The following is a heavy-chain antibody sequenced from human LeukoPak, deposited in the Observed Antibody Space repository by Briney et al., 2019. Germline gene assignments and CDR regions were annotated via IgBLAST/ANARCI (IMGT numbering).Heavy chain of an antibody. Sequence: SETLSLTCTVSGGSISSYYWSWMRQPPGKGLEWIGYLYYSGSTNYNPSLKSRVTISVDTSKDQFSLKLSSVTAADTAVYYCARGKARGYGYYYYYMDVWGKGTTVTVSS. V-gene: IGHV4-59*01. CDR2: LYYSGST. CDR1: GGSISSYY. D-gene: IGHD3-16*01. J-gene: IGHJ6*03. CDR3: ARGKARGYGYYYYYMDV.